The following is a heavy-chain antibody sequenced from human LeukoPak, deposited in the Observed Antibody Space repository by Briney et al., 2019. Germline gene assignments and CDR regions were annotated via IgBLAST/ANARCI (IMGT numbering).Heavy chain of an antibody. V-gene: IGHV3-30*02. D-gene: IGHD6-19*01. CDR2: IRYDGSNK. CDR1: GFTFSSYG. CDR3: AKGPRPYSSGPNWFDP. Sequence: GGSLRLSCAASGFTFSSYGMHWVRQAPGKGLEWVAFIRYDGSNKYYADSVKGRFTISRDNSKNTLYLQMNSLRAEDTAVYYCAKGPRPYSSGPNWFDPWGQGTLVTVSS. J-gene: IGHJ5*02.